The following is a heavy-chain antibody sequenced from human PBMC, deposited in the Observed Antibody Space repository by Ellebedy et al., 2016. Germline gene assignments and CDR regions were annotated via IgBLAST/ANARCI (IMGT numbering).Heavy chain of an antibody. J-gene: IGHJ4*02. D-gene: IGHD3-16*02. CDR2: ISYDGSNK. V-gene: IGHV3-30*18. CDR3: AKDSLRLGELSLLFGVFGATDY. CDR1: GFTFSSYG. Sequence: GESLKISXAASGFTFSSYGMHWVRQAPGKGLEWVAVISYDGSNKYYADSVKGRFTISRDNSKNTLYLQMNSLRAEDTAVYYCAKDSLRLGELSLLFGVFGATDYWGQGTLVTVSS.